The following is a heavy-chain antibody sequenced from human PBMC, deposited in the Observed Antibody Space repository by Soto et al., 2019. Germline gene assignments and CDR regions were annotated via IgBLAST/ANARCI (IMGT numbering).Heavy chain of an antibody. CDR3: AREGSLEYDILTGYTH. CDR1: GVTVSSTY. J-gene: IGHJ4*02. Sequence: PAGSTKLASAACGVTVSSTYMDGVRQAPGKGLEWVSVIYSGGSTYYADSVKGRFTISRHNSKNTLFLQMNSLRTEDTAVYYCAREGSLEYDILTGYTHWGQGTLVTVSS. V-gene: IGHV3-53*04. D-gene: IGHD3-9*01. CDR2: IYSGGST.